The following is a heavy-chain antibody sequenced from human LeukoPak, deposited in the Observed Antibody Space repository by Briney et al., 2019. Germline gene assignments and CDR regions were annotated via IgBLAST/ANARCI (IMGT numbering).Heavy chain of an antibody. Sequence: GGSLRLSCVASGVTLSNYAMSWARQAPGKGLEWVSGISSSGSGGSTYYADSVKGRFTISRDSSRNTLFLHMNTLRAEDTAIYYCAKDRTVGASYCYFDLWGRGTLVTVSS. V-gene: IGHV3-23*01. CDR1: GVTLSNYA. CDR2: ISSSGSGGST. J-gene: IGHJ2*01. D-gene: IGHD1-26*01. CDR3: AKDRTVGASYCYFDL.